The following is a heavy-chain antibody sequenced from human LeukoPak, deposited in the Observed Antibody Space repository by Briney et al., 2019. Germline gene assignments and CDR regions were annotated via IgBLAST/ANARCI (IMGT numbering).Heavy chain of an antibody. CDR2: IWYDGSNK. Sequence: GRSLRLSCAASGFTFSSYGMHWVRQAPGKGLEWVAVIWYDGSNKYYADSVKGRFTISRDNSKNTLYLQMNSLRAEDTAVYYCARLGIITAAGSNDYWGQGTLVTVSS. CDR1: GFTFSSYG. V-gene: IGHV3-33*08. CDR3: ARLGIITAAGSNDY. J-gene: IGHJ4*02. D-gene: IGHD6-13*01.